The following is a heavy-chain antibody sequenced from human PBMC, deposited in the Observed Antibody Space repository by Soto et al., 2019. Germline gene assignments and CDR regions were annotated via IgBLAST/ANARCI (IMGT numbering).Heavy chain of an antibody. Sequence: ASVTVSCQTAGYTFSSYGISWVRQAPGQGLEWMGWISAYNGNTNYAQKLQGRVTMTTDTSTSTAYMELRSLRSDDTAVYYCASRGGWESKRPHDAFDIWGQGTMVTVSS. CDR3: ASRGGWESKRPHDAFDI. CDR2: ISAYNGNT. CDR1: GYTFSSYG. D-gene: IGHD1-26*01. J-gene: IGHJ3*02. V-gene: IGHV1-18*01.